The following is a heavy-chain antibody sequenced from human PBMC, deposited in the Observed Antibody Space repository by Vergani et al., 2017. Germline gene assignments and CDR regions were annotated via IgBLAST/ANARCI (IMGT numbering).Heavy chain of an antibody. CDR1: GYSLTELT. V-gene: IGHV1-24*01. CDR3: AIVTDYYESSGYYLDY. J-gene: IGHJ4*02. CDR2: FDPEHGEV. D-gene: IGHD3-22*01. Sequence: QVQLVQSGSEVRKPGASVKVSCQVSGYSLTELTIHWVRQAPGKGLEWMGGFDPEHGEVTFAHHTQGRGTMTEDRSTDTAYMELSTLRPEDTALYYCAIVTDYYESSGYYLDYWGQGTLVTVSS.